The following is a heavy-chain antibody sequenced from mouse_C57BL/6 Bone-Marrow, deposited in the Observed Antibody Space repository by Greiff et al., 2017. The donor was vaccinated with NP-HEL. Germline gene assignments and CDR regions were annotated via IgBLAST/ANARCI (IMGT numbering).Heavy chain of an antibody. CDR3: ARAAQATRFAY. CDR1: GYSITSGYY. D-gene: IGHD3-2*02. Sequence: EVQLKESGPGLVKPSQSLSLTCSVTGYSITSGYYWNWIRQFPGNKLEWMGYISYDGSNNYNPSLTNRISITRDTSKNQFFLKLNSVTTEDTATYYCARAAQATRFAYWGQGTLVTVSA. V-gene: IGHV3-6*01. J-gene: IGHJ3*01. CDR2: ISYDGSN.